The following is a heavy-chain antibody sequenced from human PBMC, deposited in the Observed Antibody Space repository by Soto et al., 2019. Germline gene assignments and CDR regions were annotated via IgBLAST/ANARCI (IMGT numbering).Heavy chain of an antibody. Sequence: ASVKVSCKASGYTFTSYYMHWVRQAPGQGLEWMGIINPSGGSTSYAQKFQGRVTMTRDTSTSTVYMELSSLRSEDTAVYYCARDHDRGGSYYAFDYWGQGTLVTVSS. V-gene: IGHV1-46*03. CDR3: ARDHDRGGSYYAFDY. D-gene: IGHD3-22*01. CDR2: INPSGGST. J-gene: IGHJ4*02. CDR1: GYTFTSYY.